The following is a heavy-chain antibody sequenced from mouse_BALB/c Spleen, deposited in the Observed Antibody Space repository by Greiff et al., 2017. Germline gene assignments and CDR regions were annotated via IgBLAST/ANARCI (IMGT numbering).Heavy chain of an antibody. Sequence: EVQRVESGGGLVKPGGSLKLSCAASGFTFSSYTMSWVRQTPEKRLEWVATISSGGSYTYYPDSVKGRFTISRDNAKNTLYLQMSSLKSEDTAMYYCTRDRTTVVDYWGQGTTLTVSS. CDR1: GFTFSSYT. CDR2: ISSGGSYT. V-gene: IGHV5-6-4*01. CDR3: TRDRTTVVDY. D-gene: IGHD1-1*02. J-gene: IGHJ2*01.